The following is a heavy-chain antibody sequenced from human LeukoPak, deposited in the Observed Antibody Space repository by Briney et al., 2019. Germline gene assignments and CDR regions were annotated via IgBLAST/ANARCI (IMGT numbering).Heavy chain of an antibody. CDR2: MNPNSGNT. Sequence: ASVKVSCKASGYTFTSYDINWVRQVTGQGLEWMGWMNPNSGNTGYAQKFQGRVTMTRNTSISTAYMELSSLRSEDTAVYYCAMPYSSSWYSYYYYGMDVWGQGTTVTVSS. D-gene: IGHD6-13*01. CDR3: AMPYSSSWYSYYYYGMDV. J-gene: IGHJ6*02. V-gene: IGHV1-8*01. CDR1: GYTFTSYD.